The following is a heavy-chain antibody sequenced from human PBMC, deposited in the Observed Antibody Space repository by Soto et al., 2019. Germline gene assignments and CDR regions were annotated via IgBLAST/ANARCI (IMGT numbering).Heavy chain of an antibody. D-gene: IGHD3-10*01. V-gene: IGHV4-59*01. Sequence: SDNLSLTCTVSGGCISSYSWSWILQPPGQVLPRIAYPYYVGRTNYNPSLQSRVNMSVDSAKYQFSLNLRHVTAAETGVYYCARDHRGRGLWFGEIVGGDYGLDVWGRRTTVTVSS. J-gene: IGHJ6*02. CDR1: GGCISSYS. CDR3: ARDHRGRGLWFGEIVGGDYGLDV. CDR2: PYYVGRT.